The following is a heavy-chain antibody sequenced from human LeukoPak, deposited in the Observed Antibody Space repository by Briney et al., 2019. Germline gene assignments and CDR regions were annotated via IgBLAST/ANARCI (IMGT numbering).Heavy chain of an antibody. J-gene: IGHJ6*03. Sequence: PGGSLRLSCAASGFTVSGDYMSWVRQAPGKGLEWVSVIYSGGYTYYADSVEGRFTISRDNAKNSLYLQMNSLRAEDTAVYYCARDEYCSSTSCLSYYYYYYMDVWGKGTTVTVSS. D-gene: IGHD2-2*01. CDR2: IYSGGYT. CDR3: ARDEYCSSTSCLSYYYYYYMDV. CDR1: GFTVSGDY. V-gene: IGHV3-53*01.